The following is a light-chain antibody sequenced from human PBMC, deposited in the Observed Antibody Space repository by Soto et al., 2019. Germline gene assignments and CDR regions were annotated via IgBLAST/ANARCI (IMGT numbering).Light chain of an antibody. J-gene: IGKJ1*01. CDR2: DAS. CDR3: QHYDSSRWT. V-gene: IGKV3-20*01. Sequence: EIVLTLSPGTLSLSPGERATLSCRASQSVSSTYLTWYHQKPGQAPRLLIYDASRRATGIPDRFSGSGSGTDFSLTISRLEPEDFAVYYCQHYDSSRWTFGLGTKVEIK. CDR1: QSVSSTY.